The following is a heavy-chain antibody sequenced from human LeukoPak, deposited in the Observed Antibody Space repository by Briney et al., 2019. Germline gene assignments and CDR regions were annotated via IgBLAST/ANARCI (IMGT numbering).Heavy chain of an antibody. D-gene: IGHD3-10*01. CDR3: ARGSMVRGVIRGWLDP. CDR1: GGSFSGYY. J-gene: IGHJ5*02. V-gene: IGHV4-34*01. CDR2: INHSGST. Sequence: SETLSLTCAVYGGSFSGYYWSWIRQPPGKGLEWIGEINHSGSTNYNPSLKSRVTISVDTSKDQFSLKLSSVTAADTAVYYCARGSMVRGVIRGWLDPWGQGTLVTVSS.